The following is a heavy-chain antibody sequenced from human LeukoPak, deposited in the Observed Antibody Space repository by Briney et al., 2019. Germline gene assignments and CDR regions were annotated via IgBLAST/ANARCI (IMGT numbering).Heavy chain of an antibody. Sequence: GGSLRLSCAASGFTVSSTHMGWVRQAPGKGLEWVSVIYSGGTAYYPDSVKGRFTISRDLSKNTLYLQMNDLRAEDTAVYYCARVAVAYFDYWGQGTLVTVSS. D-gene: IGHD6-19*01. CDR3: ARVAVAYFDY. J-gene: IGHJ4*02. V-gene: IGHV3-66*01. CDR1: GFTVSSTH. CDR2: IYSGGTA.